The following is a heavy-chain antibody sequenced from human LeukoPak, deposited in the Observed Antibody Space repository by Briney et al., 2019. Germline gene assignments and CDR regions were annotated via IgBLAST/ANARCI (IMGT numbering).Heavy chain of an antibody. CDR2: INPNSGGT. D-gene: IGHD4-17*01. CDR3: ARSGSITGDPVTLAY. J-gene: IGHJ4*02. CDR1: GYTFTGYY. V-gene: IGHV1-2*02. Sequence: ASVKVSCKASGYTFTGYYMHWVRQAPGQGLEWMGWINPNSGGTNYAQKFQGRVTMTRDTSISTAYMELSRLTSDDTAVYYCARSGSITGDPVTLAYWGQGTLVTVSS.